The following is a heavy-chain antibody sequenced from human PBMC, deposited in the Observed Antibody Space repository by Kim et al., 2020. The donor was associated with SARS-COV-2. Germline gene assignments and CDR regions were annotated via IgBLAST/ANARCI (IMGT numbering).Heavy chain of an antibody. CDR3: AREGGHYDILTGSEGAFDI. J-gene: IGHJ3*02. CDR1: GGSISSGGYY. CDR2: IYYSGST. Sequence: SETLSLTCTVSGGSISSGGYYWSWIRQHPGKGLEWIGYIYYSGSTYYNPSLKSRVTISVDTSKNQFSLKLSSVTAADTAVYYCAREGGHYDILTGSEGAFDIWGQGTMVTVSS. V-gene: IGHV4-31*03. D-gene: IGHD3-9*01.